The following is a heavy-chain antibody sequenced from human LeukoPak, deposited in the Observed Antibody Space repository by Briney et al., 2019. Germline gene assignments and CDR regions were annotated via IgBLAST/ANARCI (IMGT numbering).Heavy chain of an antibody. CDR2: IKQDGSER. CDR1: GFTFSSYW. D-gene: IGHD1-1*01. CDR3: ARCRSGNTKWFDP. V-gene: IGHV3-7*05. J-gene: IGHJ5*01. Sequence: PGGSLRLSCAASGFTFSSYWMSWVRQAPGKGLEWAANIKQDGSERYYVDSVKGRFTISRDNAKNSLYLQTNSLRAEDTAVYYCARCRSGNTKWFDPWGQGTMVTVSS.